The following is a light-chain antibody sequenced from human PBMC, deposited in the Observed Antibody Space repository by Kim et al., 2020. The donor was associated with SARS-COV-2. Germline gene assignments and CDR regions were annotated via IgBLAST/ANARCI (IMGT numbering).Light chain of an antibody. Sequence: QYALTQPASVSGSPGQSITISCTGTSSDVGSYDLVSWYQQHPGKAPQLMIYEVTKRPSRVSNRFSGSKSGNTASLTISGLQAEDEADYYCCSYAGFSTYVFGTGTKVTVL. V-gene: IGLV2-23*02. CDR2: EVT. J-gene: IGLJ1*01. CDR1: SSDVGSYDL. CDR3: CSYAGFSTYV.